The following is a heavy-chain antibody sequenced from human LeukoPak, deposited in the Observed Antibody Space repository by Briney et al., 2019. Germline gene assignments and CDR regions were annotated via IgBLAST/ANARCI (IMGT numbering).Heavy chain of an antibody. D-gene: IGHD3-22*01. CDR2: IKKDGSEK. J-gene: IGHJ4*02. CDR3: ARDLYRIVVVPHYFDY. V-gene: IGHV3-7*01. CDR1: GFTFSSYW. Sequence: GGSLRPSCAASGFTFSSYWMSWVRQAPGKGLEWVANIKKDGSEKYYVDFVKGRFTISRDNAKNSLYLQMNSLRAEDTAVYYCARDLYRIVVVPHYFDYWGQGTLVTVSS.